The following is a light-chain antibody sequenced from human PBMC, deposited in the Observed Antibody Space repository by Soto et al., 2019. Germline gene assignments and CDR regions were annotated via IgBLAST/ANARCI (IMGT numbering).Light chain of an antibody. CDR3: QQYDNLPLT. J-gene: IGKJ4*01. CDR2: DAS. V-gene: IGKV1-33*01. CDR1: QASSNY. Sequence: DIRMTQSPSSLSASVGDRVTITCQASQASSNYLNWYQQKPGKAPKLLIYDASNLETGVPSRFSGSGSGTDFTFTISSLEPEDIATYYCQQYDNLPLTVGGGTEVEIK.